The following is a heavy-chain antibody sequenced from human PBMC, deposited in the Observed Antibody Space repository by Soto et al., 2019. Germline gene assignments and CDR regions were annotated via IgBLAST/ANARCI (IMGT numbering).Heavy chain of an antibody. V-gene: IGHV3-30-3*01. Sequence: QVQLVESGGGVVQPGRSLRLSCAASGFTFSAYSIHWVRQAPGKGLEWVTVISYDGNNKHYADSVKGRFTISRDNSKNTLYLQMNSLTAEDTAVYYCAKDMRDYVWGSYRFDYWGQGTLVTVSS. CDR2: ISYDGNNK. J-gene: IGHJ4*02. CDR1: GFTFSAYS. D-gene: IGHD3-16*02. CDR3: AKDMRDYVWGSYRFDY.